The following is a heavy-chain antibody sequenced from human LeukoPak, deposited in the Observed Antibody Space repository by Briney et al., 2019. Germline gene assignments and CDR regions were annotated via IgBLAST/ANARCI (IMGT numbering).Heavy chain of an antibody. D-gene: IGHD6-19*01. CDR2: IYYSGST. J-gene: IGHJ5*02. CDR1: GGSISSSSYY. CDR3: ARGGSGWWKGGWFDP. Sequence: PSETLSLTCTVSGGSISSSSYYWGWIRQPPGKGLEWIGSIYYSGSTYYNPSLKSRVTISVDTSKNQFSLKLSSVTAADTAVYYCARGGSGWWKGGWFDPWGQGTLVTVSS. V-gene: IGHV4-39*07.